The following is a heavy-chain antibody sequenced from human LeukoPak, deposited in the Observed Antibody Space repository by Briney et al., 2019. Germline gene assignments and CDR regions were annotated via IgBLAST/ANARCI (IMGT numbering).Heavy chain of an antibody. Sequence: SETLSLTCTVSGGSISTYDWSWIRQPAGKGLECIGRIYTSGSTNYTPSLKSRVTISVDTYKNQFSLKLTSVTAADTAVYYCARHRGRSSSWYRVDVLDIWGQGTMVTVSS. CDR3: ARHRGRSSSWYRVDVLDI. V-gene: IGHV4-4*07. CDR2: IYTSGST. CDR1: GGSISTYD. J-gene: IGHJ3*02. D-gene: IGHD6-13*01.